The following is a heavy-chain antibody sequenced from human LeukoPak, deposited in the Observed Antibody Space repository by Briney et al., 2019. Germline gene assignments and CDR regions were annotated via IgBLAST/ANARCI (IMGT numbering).Heavy chain of an antibody. CDR3: ARDAYKIVGATMD. D-gene: IGHD1-26*01. CDR2: IKQDGSEK. Sequence: PGGSLRLSCTASGFTFGDYAMSWFRQAPGKGLEWVANIKQDGSEKYYVDSVKGRFTISRDNAKNSLYLQMNSLRAEDTAVYYCARDAYKIVGATMDWGQGTLVTVSS. V-gene: IGHV3-7*01. CDR1: GFTFGDYA. J-gene: IGHJ4*02.